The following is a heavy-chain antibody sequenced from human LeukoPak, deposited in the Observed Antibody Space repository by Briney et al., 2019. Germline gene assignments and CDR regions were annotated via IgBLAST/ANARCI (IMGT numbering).Heavy chain of an antibody. CDR1: GGSINSYY. Sequence: SETLSLTFPVSGGSINSYYWSWIRPPPGKGLEWIGYIYTSGTTNYNPSLKSRVTISVDTSKNQFSLKLSSVTAADTAVYYCARQGGSIAVARFDYWGQGTLVTVSS. J-gene: IGHJ4*02. CDR2: IYTSGTT. V-gene: IGHV4-4*09. CDR3: ARQGGSIAVARFDY. D-gene: IGHD6-19*01.